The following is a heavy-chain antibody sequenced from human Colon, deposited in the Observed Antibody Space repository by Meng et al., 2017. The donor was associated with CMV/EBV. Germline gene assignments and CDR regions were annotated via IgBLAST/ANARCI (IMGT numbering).Heavy chain of an antibody. D-gene: IGHD2-15*01. CDR2: ISSSGSTI. V-gene: IGHV3-11*04. CDR1: GFTFSDYY. CDR3: ASEGRDYYYGMDV. J-gene: IGHJ6*02. Sequence: GESLKISCAASGFTFSDYYMSWIRQAPGKGLEWVSYISSSGSTIYYADSVKGRFTISRDNAKNSLYLQMNSLRAEDTAVYYCASEGRDYYYGMDVWGQGTTVTVSS.